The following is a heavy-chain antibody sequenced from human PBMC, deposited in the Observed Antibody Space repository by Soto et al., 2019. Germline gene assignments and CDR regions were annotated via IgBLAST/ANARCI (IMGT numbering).Heavy chain of an antibody. J-gene: IGHJ6*02. D-gene: IGHD2-15*01. CDR1: GYTFISHG. Sequence: QVQLVQSGVEVKKPGASVKVSCKASGYTFISHGISWVRQAPGQGLEWMGWISGKNGNTNYAQKLQGRVTLTTDTSTSTAYMELRSLRSDDTAVYYCARVSSSIVVVPGYGMDVLGQGTTVTVSS. CDR2: ISGKNGNT. CDR3: ARVSSSIVVVPGYGMDV. V-gene: IGHV1-18*04.